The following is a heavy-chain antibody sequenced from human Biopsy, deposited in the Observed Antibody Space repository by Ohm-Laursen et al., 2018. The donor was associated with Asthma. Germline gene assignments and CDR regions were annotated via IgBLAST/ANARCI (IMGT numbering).Heavy chain of an antibody. CDR3: ARALESSSWGPFYFFTLDV. CDR1: GFTFSNYG. D-gene: IGHD6-13*01. V-gene: IGHV3-21*04. CDR2: ISSSGSTK. Sequence: GSLRLSCAASGFTFSNYGMHWVRQAPGKGLEWVASISSSGSTKYPSESVLGRCTISRDNTQKSMSLELRSLRVEDTAIYYCARALESSSWGPFYFFTLDVWGQGTPVAVSS. J-gene: IGHJ6*02.